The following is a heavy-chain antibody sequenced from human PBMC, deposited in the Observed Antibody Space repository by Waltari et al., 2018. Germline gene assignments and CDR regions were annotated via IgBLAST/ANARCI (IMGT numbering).Heavy chain of an antibody. CDR3: ARGDYGMDV. CDR1: GFTFSGYN. V-gene: IGHV3-30*04. CDR2: ISNDGSSI. J-gene: IGHJ6*02. Sequence: QMQLVESGGGVVQPGGSLRLSCAASGFTFSGYNMYWGRQAPGKGLEGVKLISNDGSSIHYADSVKARFFISRDNSKNALYLQLNSLRTDDTAVYYCARGDYGMDVWGQGTTVTVSS.